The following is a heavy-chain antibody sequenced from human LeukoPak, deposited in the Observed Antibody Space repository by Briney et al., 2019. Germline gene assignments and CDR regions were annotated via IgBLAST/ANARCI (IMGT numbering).Heavy chain of an antibody. J-gene: IGHJ6*02. Sequence: PSETLSLTCTVSGVSISSYYWSWIRQPPGKGLEWIGYIYYSGSTNHNPSLKSRVTISVDTSKNQFSLKLSSVTAADTAVYYCASNPRGIYGSGPYYYYGMDVWGQGTTVTVSS. CDR2: IYYSGST. V-gene: IGHV4-59*08. CDR3: ASNPRGIYGSGPYYYYGMDV. D-gene: IGHD3-10*01. CDR1: GVSISSYY.